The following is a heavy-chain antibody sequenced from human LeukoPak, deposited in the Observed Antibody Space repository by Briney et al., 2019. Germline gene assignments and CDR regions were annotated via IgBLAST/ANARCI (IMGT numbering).Heavy chain of an antibody. D-gene: IGHD2-15*01. V-gene: IGHV3-15*01. CDR1: GFTFSNAW. CDR3: TIWVVRWFDP. J-gene: IGHJ5*02. Sequence: PGGSLRLSCAASGFTFSNAWMSWVRQAPGKGLEWVGRIKSKIDGGTTDYAAPVKGRFTISRGDSKDTLYLQMNSLKTEDTAVYYCTIWVVRWFDPWGQGTLVTVSS. CDR2: IKSKIDGGTT.